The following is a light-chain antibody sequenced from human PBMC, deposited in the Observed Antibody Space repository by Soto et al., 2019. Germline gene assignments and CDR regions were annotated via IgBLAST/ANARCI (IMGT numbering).Light chain of an antibody. CDR2: ANN. V-gene: IGLV1-40*01. J-gene: IGLJ2*01. CDR1: GSNIGAGYA. Sequence: QSVLTQPPSVSGAPGQRVTIPCTGSGSNIGAGYAVHWYQQVPGTAPKLLIYANNNRPSGVPDRFSGSKSGTSASLAISGLQSEDEADYYCAAWDDSLNGHVVFGGGTKLTVL. CDR3: AAWDDSLNGHVV.